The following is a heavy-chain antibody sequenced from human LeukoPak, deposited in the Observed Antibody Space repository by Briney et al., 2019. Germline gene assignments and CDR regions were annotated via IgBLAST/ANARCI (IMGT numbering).Heavy chain of an antibody. CDR1: GFTFSGYP. J-gene: IGHJ4*02. Sequence: PGKSLRLSCAASGFTFSGYPIHWVRQAPGKGLEWVAVISYDGSNKYYADSVKGRFTISRDNSKNTLYLQMNSLRAEDTAVYYCARDLYSYGDFDYWGQGTLVTVSS. CDR2: ISYDGSNK. CDR3: ARDLYSYGDFDY. D-gene: IGHD5-18*01. V-gene: IGHV3-30-3*01.